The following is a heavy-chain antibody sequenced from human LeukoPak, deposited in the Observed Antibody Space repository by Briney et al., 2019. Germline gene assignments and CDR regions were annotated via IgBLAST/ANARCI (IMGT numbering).Heavy chain of an antibody. V-gene: IGHV4-38-2*01. CDR1: GYAISSGYY. Sequence: SETLSLTCAASGYAISSGYYWGWIRQPPGKGLEWIGSFYPGGSTYYNPSLKSRVTMSVDTSKNQFSLNLSSVTAADTAVYYCARGTTRLCPDYWGQGTLVIVSS. CDR3: ARGTTRLCPDY. CDR2: FYPGGST. D-gene: IGHD1-7*01. J-gene: IGHJ4*02.